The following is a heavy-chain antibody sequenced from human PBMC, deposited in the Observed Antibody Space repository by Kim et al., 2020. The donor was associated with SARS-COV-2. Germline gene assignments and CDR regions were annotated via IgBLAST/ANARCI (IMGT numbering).Heavy chain of an antibody. D-gene: IGHD2-15*01. CDR1: GDTLTELS. CDR3: STGERRCSGASCYSA. Sequence: ASVKVSCKVSGDTLTELSMHWVRQAPGKGLEWMGNIDPEDGKTIYVEKFQGKVTMTADTSTDTVYIELSSLRFEDTAVYFCSTGERRCSGASCYSAWGQGTLVTVSS. V-gene: IGHV1-24*01. J-gene: IGHJ5*02. CDR2: IDPEDGKT.